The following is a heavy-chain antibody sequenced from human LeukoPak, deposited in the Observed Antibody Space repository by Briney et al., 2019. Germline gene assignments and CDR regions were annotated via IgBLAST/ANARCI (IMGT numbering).Heavy chain of an antibody. V-gene: IGHV3-74*01. D-gene: IGHD2-2*01. CDR3: ARDPPRSSPYGMDV. CDR1: GFTFTTHW. CDR2: IKADGSDT. J-gene: IGHJ6*02. Sequence: GGSLRLSCGASGFTFTTHWIHWVRQAPGKGLVWVSRIKADGSDTNYADSVKGRFTISRDNSKNTLYLQMNSLRAEDTAVYYCARDPPRSSPYGMDVCGPGTTVTVSS.